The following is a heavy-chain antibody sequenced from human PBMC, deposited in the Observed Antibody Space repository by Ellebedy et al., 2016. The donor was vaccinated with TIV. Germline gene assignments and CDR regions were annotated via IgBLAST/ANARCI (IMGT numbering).Heavy chain of an antibody. CDR2: VYYSGAS. CDR3: ARYVESGIPNDAFDI. CDR1: SGSVSSSDYY. V-gene: IGHV4-39*07. J-gene: IGHJ3*02. D-gene: IGHD1-26*01. Sequence: MPSETLSLTCTVSSGSVSSSDYYWGWIRQPPGKGLEWIGSVYYSGASYYNPSLKSRVTVSVDTSKNQFSLNLRYVTAADTAMYYCARYVESGIPNDAFDIWGQGTMVTVSS.